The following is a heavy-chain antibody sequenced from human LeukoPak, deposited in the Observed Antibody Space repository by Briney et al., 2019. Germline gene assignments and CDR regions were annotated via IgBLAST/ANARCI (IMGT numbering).Heavy chain of an antibody. CDR1: GFTFSSYA. J-gene: IGHJ4*02. V-gene: IGHV3-74*01. D-gene: IGHD4-23*01. CDR2: IASDGSST. Sequence: GGSLRLSCAASGFTFSSYAMSWVRQAPGKGLVWVSRIASDGSSTTYADSVKGRFCISRDNAKNTLYLQMNSLRVEDTAVYYCARGRPHGNDYWGQGTLVTVSS. CDR3: ARGRPHGNDY.